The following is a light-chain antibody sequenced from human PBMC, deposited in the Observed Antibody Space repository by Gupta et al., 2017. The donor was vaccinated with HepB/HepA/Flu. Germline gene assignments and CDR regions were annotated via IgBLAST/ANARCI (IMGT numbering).Light chain of an antibody. CDR3: QSYDRSLGGFVV. CDR1: SSNIGAGYG. V-gene: IGLV1-40*01. Sequence: QSGLTQAPSWSGGPGQRGTISCTGSSSNIGAGYGVPFYQHFPRTAPNLLIYNNITRPSGVSDRFSGSKFGTSPSMAITVLQAEDEADYNCQSYDRSLGGFVVFGGGTKLTVL. CDR2: NNI. J-gene: IGLJ2*01.